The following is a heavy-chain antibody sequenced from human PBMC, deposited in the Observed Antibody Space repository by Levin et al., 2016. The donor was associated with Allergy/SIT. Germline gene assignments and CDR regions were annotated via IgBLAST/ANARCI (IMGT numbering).Heavy chain of an antibody. CDR2: ISSSGTYI. J-gene: IGHJ4*02. D-gene: IGHD2-21*01. CDR3: ASYELESYSFDY. Sequence: LSLTCAASGFTFSSYSMNWVRQAPGKGLEWVSCISSSGTYIYYADSVKGRFTTSRDSAKIYLQMNSLRADDTAVYYCASYELESYSFDYWGQGTRVAVSS. V-gene: IGHV3-21*01. CDR1: GFTFSSYS.